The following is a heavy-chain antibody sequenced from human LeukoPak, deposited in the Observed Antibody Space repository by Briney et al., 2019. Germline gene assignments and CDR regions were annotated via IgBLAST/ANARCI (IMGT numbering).Heavy chain of an antibody. CDR2: IIPIFGTA. J-gene: IGHJ3*02. V-gene: IGHV1-69*05. Sequence: GASVKVSCKASGYTFTSYGISWVRQAPGQGLEWMGRIIPIFGTANYAQKFQGRVTITTDESTSTAYMELSSLRSEDTAVYYCASRSAYYYDSSGRGFDIWGQGTMVTVSS. CDR1: GYTFTSYG. CDR3: ASRSAYYYDSSGRGFDI. D-gene: IGHD3-22*01.